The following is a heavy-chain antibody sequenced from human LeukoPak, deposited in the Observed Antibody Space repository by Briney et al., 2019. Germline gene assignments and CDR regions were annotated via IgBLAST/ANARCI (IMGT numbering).Heavy chain of an antibody. CDR1: GGSFSGYY. CDR2: INHSGST. CDR3: ARVSVVVPAAIDWFDP. D-gene: IGHD2-2*01. V-gene: IGHV4-34*01. J-gene: IGHJ5*02. Sequence: PSETLSLTCAVYGGSFSGYYWSWIRQPPGKGLEWIGEINHSGSTNYNPSLKSRVTISVDTSKNQFSLKRSSVTAADTAVYYCARVSVVVPAAIDWFDPWGQGTLVTVSS.